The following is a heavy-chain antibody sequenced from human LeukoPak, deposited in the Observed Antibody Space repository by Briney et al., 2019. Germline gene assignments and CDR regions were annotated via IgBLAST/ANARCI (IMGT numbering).Heavy chain of an antibody. CDR3: ARVRGDYGEDSYYYYMDV. Sequence: SETLSLTCTVSGGSISSYYWSWIRQPAGKGLEWIGRIYTSGSTNYNPSLKSRVTISVDTPKNQFSLKLSSVTAADTAVYYCARVRGDYGEDSYYYYMDVWGKGTTVTISS. D-gene: IGHD4-17*01. CDR2: IYTSGST. V-gene: IGHV4-4*07. J-gene: IGHJ6*03. CDR1: GGSISSYY.